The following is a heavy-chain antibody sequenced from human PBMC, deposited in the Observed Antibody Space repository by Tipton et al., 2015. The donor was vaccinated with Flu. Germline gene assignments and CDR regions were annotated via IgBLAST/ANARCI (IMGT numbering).Heavy chain of an antibody. J-gene: IGHJ4*02. Sequence: SLRLSCAASGFTFSSFGMHWVRQAPGKGLEWVAALSHDGSSKYYGDSVKGRFTISRDNSKHALYLLISSLRAEDTAVYYCAKDGWDTSGWYPFDYWGQGTLVTVSS. CDR3: AKDGWDTSGWYPFDY. CDR1: GFTFSSFG. D-gene: IGHD6-19*01. CDR2: LSHDGSSK. V-gene: IGHV3-30*18.